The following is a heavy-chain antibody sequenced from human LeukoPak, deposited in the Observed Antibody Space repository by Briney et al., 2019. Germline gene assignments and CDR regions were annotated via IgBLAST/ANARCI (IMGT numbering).Heavy chain of an antibody. Sequence: GGSLRLSCVVSGLTFSSYSMSWVRQAPGKGLEWVSGISASGGDTWYPDSVKGRFTISRDNSKNTLFLQMNSLRVEDTATYYCAKDAAGPEYWGQGTRVTVSS. J-gene: IGHJ4*02. D-gene: IGHD6-13*01. CDR2: ISASGGDT. CDR1: GLTFSSYS. CDR3: AKDAAGPEY. V-gene: IGHV3-23*01.